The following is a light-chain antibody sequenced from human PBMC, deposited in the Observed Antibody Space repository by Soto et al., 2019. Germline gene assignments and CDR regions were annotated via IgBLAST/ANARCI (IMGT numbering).Light chain of an antibody. J-gene: IGLJ2*01. CDR3: QTWGTGIHVV. CDR2: LDSDGSH. V-gene: IGLV4-69*01. CDR1: SGHSSYA. Sequence: QPVLTQSPSASASLGASVKLTCTLSSGHSSYAIAWHQQQPEKGPRYLMKLDSDGSHTKGDAIPDRFSGSSSGAERYLTISSLQSDDEAGYYCQTWGTGIHVVFGGGTKLTVL.